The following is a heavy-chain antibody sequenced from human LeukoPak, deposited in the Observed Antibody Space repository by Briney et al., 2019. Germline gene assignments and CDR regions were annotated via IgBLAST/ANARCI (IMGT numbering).Heavy chain of an antibody. D-gene: IGHD3-3*01. Sequence: GGSLRLSCAASGFTVSSNYMSWVRQAPGKGLEWVSVIYSGGSTYYADSVKGRFTISRDNSKNTLYLQMNSLGAEDTAVYYCARGGYYDFWSGYSGDYWGQGTLVTVSS. CDR3: ARGGYYDFWSGYSGDY. J-gene: IGHJ4*02. V-gene: IGHV3-53*01. CDR1: GFTVSSNY. CDR2: IYSGGST.